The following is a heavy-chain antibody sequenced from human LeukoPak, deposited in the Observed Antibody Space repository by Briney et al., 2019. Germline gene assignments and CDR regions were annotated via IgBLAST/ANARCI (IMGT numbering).Heavy chain of an antibody. CDR2: IWYDGSNK. D-gene: IGHD2-15*01. CDR3: AKATCSGASCFSSSRDAFDV. V-gene: IGHV3-33*06. CDR1: GIIFSDFG. J-gene: IGHJ3*01. Sequence: PGGSLRLSCAASGIIFSDFGMHWVRQAPGKGLEWMAIIWYDGSNKYYADSVKGRFTISRDNSQNTMYLQMNSLRAEDSAVYYCAKATCSGASCFSSSRDAFDVWGQGTMVTVSS.